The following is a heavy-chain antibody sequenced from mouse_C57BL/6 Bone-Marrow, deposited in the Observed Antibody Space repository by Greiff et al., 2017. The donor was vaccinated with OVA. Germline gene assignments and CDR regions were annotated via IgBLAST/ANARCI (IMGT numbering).Heavy chain of an antibody. CDR2: IWSGGST. D-gene: IGHD4-1*01. V-gene: IGHV2-2*01. J-gene: IGHJ3*01. CDR3: ARNRNWEGFAY. Sequence: VQLQQSGPGLVQPSQSLSITCTVSGFSLTSYGVHWVRQSPGKGLEWLGVIWSGGSTDYNAAFISRLSISKDNSKSQVFFKMNSLQADDTAIYYCARNRNWEGFAYWGQGTLGTVSA. CDR1: GFSLTSYG.